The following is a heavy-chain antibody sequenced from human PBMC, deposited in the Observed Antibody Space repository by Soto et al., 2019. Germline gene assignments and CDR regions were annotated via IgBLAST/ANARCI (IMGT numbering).Heavy chain of an antibody. V-gene: IGHV4-39*01. CDR3: ARAPDY. CDR1: GDSISSSSYY. J-gene: IGHJ4*02. CDR2: MYYSGST. Sequence: PSETLSLTCSVSGDSISSSSYYWGWIRQPPGKGLEWIGSMYYSGSTYYNPSLKSRVTISVDTSKSQFSLKLSSVTAADTAVYYCARAPDYWGQGTLVTVS.